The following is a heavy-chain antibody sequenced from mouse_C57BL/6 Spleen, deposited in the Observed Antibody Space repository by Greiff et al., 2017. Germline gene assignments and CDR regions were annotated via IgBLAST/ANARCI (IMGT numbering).Heavy chain of an antibody. CDR1: GYTFTSYW. V-gene: IGHV1-52*01. CDR2: IDPSDSET. CDR3: ARGDSSGPAWFAY. Sequence: VQLQQPGAELVRPGSSVKLSCKASGYTFTSYWMHWVKQRPIQGLEWIGNIDPSDSETHYNQKFKDKATLTGDKSSSTAYMQLSSLTSEDSAVYYCARGDSSGPAWFAYWGQGTLVTVSA. J-gene: IGHJ3*01. D-gene: IGHD3-2*02.